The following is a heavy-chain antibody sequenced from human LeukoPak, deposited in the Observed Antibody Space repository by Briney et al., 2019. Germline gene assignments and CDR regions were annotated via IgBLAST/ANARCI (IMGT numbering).Heavy chain of an antibody. Sequence: SETLSLTCAVSGGPISSSNWWSSLRHTPGKGLEWIGEIYHSGSTNYNPSLKRRVTISVDKSKNQFSLKLSSVTAANTAVYYCARGLYYYGSGSGRFDPWGQGTLVTVSS. D-gene: IGHD3-10*01. CDR1: GGPISSSNW. CDR3: ARGLYYYGSGSGRFDP. V-gene: IGHV4-4*02. CDR2: IYHSGST. J-gene: IGHJ5*02.